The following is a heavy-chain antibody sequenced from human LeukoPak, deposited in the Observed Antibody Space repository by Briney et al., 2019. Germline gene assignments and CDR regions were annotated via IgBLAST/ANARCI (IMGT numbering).Heavy chain of an antibody. CDR3: ARDYCSSTSCLFDC. V-gene: IGHV1-2*06. CDR2: INPNSGDT. CDR1: GYTFTVYH. Sequence: ASVNVSCKASGYTFTVYHMHWVRQAPGQGLEWMGRINPNSGDTNYAQKFQGRVTMTRDTSISTAYMELSRLRSDDTAVYYCARDYCSSTSCLFDCWGQGTLVTVSS. D-gene: IGHD2-2*01. J-gene: IGHJ4*02.